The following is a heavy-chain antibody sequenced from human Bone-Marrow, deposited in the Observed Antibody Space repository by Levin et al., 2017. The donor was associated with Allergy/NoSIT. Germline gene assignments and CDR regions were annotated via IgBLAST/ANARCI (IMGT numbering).Heavy chain of an antibody. CDR2: IKQDGSEK. CDR1: GFSFSDYW. J-gene: IGHJ4*02. Sequence: PGASVKVSCAASGFSFSDYWMSWVRQVPGKGLEWVANIKQDGSEKKYVDSVKGRFTISRDNARNSLDLQMNSLRAEDTAVYYCATRRAERWGQGTLVTVSS. D-gene: IGHD1-14*01. V-gene: IGHV3-7*01. CDR3: ATRRAER.